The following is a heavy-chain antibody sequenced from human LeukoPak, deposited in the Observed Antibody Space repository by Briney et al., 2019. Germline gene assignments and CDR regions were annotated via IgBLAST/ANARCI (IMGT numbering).Heavy chain of an antibody. D-gene: IGHD5-18*01. V-gene: IGHV4-34*01. Sequence: SETLSLTCAVYGGSFSGYYWSWIRQPPGKGLEWIGEINHGGSTNYNPSLKSRVTISVDTSKNQFSLKLSSVTAADTAVYYCARDSSGIDYWGQGTLVTVSS. CDR3: ARDSSGIDY. CDR1: GGSFSGYY. J-gene: IGHJ4*02. CDR2: INHGGST.